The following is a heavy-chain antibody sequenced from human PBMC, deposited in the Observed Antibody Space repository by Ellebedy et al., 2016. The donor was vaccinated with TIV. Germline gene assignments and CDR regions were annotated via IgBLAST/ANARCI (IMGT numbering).Heavy chain of an antibody. CDR3: ARSTVAGTVLDGMDV. Sequence: AASVKVSCKASGCTFSSYAISWLRQAPGRGLAWMGRIIPILCIAQYAQKFQGRVTITADNSTITAYMELSSLRSEDAAVYYCARSTVAGTVLDGMDVWGQGTTVTVSS. D-gene: IGHD6-19*01. V-gene: IGHV1-69*04. CDR1: GCTFSSYA. J-gene: IGHJ6*02. CDR2: IIPILCIA.